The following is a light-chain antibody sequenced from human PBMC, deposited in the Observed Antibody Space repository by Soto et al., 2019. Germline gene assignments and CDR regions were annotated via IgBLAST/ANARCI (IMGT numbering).Light chain of an antibody. J-gene: IGLJ2*01. CDR2: DDI. CDR1: SSDIGAGYD. CDR3: QSYASSLTLSV. V-gene: IGLV1-40*01. Sequence: QSALTQPPSVSGSPGQRVSISCTGTSSDIGAGYDVHWYQQLPGTAPKLIIFDDINRPSGVPDRFSGSKSGTTASLAITGLQAEDEADYYCQSYASSLTLSVFGGGTKLTVL.